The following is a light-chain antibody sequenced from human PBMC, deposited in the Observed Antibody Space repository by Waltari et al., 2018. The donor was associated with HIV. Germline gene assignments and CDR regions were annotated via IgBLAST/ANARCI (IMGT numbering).Light chain of an antibody. Sequence: QSALTQPRSVSGSPGQSVPIPCTGTSSGFGGYNYVSWYQQHPNKAPKLMIYDVTKRPSGVPDRFSGSKSGNTASLTISGLQADDEADYYCCAYAGSYTLFGGGTKVTVL. CDR3: CAYAGSYTL. CDR1: SSGFGGYNY. J-gene: IGLJ3*02. V-gene: IGLV2-11*01. CDR2: DVT.